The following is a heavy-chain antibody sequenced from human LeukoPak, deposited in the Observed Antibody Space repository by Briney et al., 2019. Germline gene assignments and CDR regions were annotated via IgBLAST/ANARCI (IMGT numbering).Heavy chain of an antibody. V-gene: IGHV4-59*01. CDR3: ASRHPANYDFWSGYFPDY. D-gene: IGHD3-3*01. CDR2: FYNSGSS. CDR1: GGSISDYY. J-gene: IGHJ4*02. Sequence: SETLSLTCTVSGGSISDYYRGWIRQPPGKGLEWIGYFYNSGSSTYNPSLKSRVTISADTSKNQFSLKLNSVTAADTAVYYCASRHPANYDFWSGYFPDYWGQGTLVTVSS.